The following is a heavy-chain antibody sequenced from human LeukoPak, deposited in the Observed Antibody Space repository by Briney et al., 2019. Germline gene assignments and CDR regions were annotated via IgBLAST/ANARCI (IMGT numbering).Heavy chain of an antibody. CDR1: GSTFSIHW. V-gene: IGHV3-74*01. J-gene: IGHJ6*03. CDR3: ARAPAGTKGRPDYYYYYMDV. Sequence: PGGSLRLSCAPSGSTFSIHWVHWVRQAPGEGRVWVSRLNSDGSSTNYADSVNGRFTISRDNAKNTLHLQMNSLRAEDTAVYYCARAPAGTKGRPDYYYYYMDVWGKGTTVTISS. CDR2: LNSDGSST. D-gene: IGHD6-13*01.